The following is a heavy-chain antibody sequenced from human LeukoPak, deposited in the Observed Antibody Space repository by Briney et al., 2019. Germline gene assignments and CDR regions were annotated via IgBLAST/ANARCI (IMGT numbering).Heavy chain of an antibody. CDR3: ARSYDSSGYWAY. D-gene: IGHD3-22*01. J-gene: IGHJ4*02. CDR1: GVSFSGYY. Sequence: SETLSLTCAVYGVSFSGYYWSWIRQPPGKGQEWIGEINHSGSTNYNPSLKSRVTISVDTSKNQFSLKLSSVTAADTAVYYCARSYDSSGYWAYWGQGTLVTVSS. CDR2: INHSGST. V-gene: IGHV4-34*01.